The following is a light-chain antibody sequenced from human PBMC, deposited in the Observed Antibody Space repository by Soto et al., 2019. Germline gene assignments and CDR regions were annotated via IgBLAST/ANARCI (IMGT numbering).Light chain of an antibody. CDR1: QSLLHSNGNNC. CDR2: LGS. J-gene: IGKJ3*01. Sequence: EIVLTQSPLSLPVTPGEPASISCRSSQSLLHSNGNNCLDWYLQKPGQSPQLLIYLGSNRASGVPDRFSGSGSGTDFTLKISRVEAEDVGVYYCMQTLQTPLTFGRGTNVDIK. CDR3: MQTLQTPLT. V-gene: IGKV2-28*01.